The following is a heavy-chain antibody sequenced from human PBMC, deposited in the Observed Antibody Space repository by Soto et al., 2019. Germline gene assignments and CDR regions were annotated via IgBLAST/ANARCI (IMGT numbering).Heavy chain of an antibody. Sequence: EVQLLESGGGLVQPGGSLRLSCAASGFTFRSYAMSWVRQAPGKGLEWVSAISGSGGSTYYADSVKGRFTISRDNSKNSRYLQMNSRRGEDTAVYYCAKPPRSWYLFYFDYWGQGTQVTVSS. D-gene: IGHD6-13*01. V-gene: IGHV3-23*01. CDR3: AKPPRSWYLFYFDY. CDR2: ISGSGGST. CDR1: GFTFRSYA. J-gene: IGHJ4*02.